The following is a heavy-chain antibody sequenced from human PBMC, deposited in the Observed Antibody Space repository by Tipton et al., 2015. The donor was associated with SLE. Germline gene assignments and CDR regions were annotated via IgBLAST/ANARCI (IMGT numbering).Heavy chain of an antibody. V-gene: IGHV4-59*01. CDR3: AATFTAARGMDG. Sequence: TLSLTCTVSGGSISSYYWSWIRQPPGKGLEWIGYIYYSGSTNYNPSLKSRVTISVDTSKNQFSLKLSSVTAADTAVYYCAATFTAARGMDGWCQGPTGTVS. J-gene: IGHJ6*02. CDR1: GGSISSYY. D-gene: IGHD3-16*01. CDR2: IYYSGST.